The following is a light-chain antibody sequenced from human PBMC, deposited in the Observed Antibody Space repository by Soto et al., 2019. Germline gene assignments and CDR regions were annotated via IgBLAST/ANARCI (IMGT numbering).Light chain of an antibody. V-gene: IGKV3-11*01. CDR3: QQRSNWPRRLT. CDR2: DAS. J-gene: IGKJ4*01. CDR1: QSVSSY. Sequence: EIVLTQSPATLSLSPGERATLSCRASQSVSSYLAWYQQKPGQAPRLLIYDASNRATGIPARFSGSGSGTDFTLTISSLDPEDFAVYYCQQRSNWPRRLTFGGGTKVEIK.